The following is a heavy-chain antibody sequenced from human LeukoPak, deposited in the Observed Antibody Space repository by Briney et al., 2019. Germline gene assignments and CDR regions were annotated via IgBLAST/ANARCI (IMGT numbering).Heavy chain of an antibody. CDR3: ARGGSSSWTQAFDI. J-gene: IGHJ3*02. CDR1: GYTFNTYG. V-gene: IGHV1-8*03. Sequence: ASVKVSCKASGYTFNTYGINWVRQATGQGLEWMGWMNPNSGNTGYAQKFQGRVTITRNTSISTAYMELSSLRSEDTAVYYCARGGSSSWTQAFDIWGQGTMVTVSS. CDR2: MNPNSGNT. D-gene: IGHD6-13*01.